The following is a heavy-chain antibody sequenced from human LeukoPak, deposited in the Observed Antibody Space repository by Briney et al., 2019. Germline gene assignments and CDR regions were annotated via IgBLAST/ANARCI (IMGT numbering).Heavy chain of an antibody. V-gene: IGHV1-2*02. J-gene: IGHJ6*02. Sequence: ASVKVSCKASGYTFTGYYMHWVRQAPGQGLEWMGWINPNSGGTNYAQKFQGRVTMTRDTSISTAYMELSRLRSDDTAVYYCARFAGTTIYYYYGMGVWGQGTTVTVSS. D-gene: IGHD1-7*01. CDR2: INPNSGGT. CDR1: GYTFTGYY. CDR3: ARFAGTTIYYYYGMGV.